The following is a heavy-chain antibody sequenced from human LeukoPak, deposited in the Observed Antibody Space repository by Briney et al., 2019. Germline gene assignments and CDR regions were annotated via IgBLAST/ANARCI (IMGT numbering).Heavy chain of an antibody. V-gene: IGHV3-33*01. J-gene: IGHJ4*02. Sequence: PGGSLRLSCAASGFTFSSYGMHWVRQAPGKGLECVAVIWYDGSNKYYADSVKGRFTIYRDNSKNTLYLQMNSLRAEDTAVYYCARTDTAMVRDYFDYWGQGTLVTVSS. CDR2: IWYDGSNK. CDR1: GFTFSSYG. D-gene: IGHD5-18*01. CDR3: ARTDTAMVRDYFDY.